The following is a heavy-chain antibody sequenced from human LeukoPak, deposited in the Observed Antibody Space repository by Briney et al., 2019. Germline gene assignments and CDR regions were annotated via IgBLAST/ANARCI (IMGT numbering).Heavy chain of an antibody. CDR2: IRYDGRNK. J-gene: IGHJ4*02. Sequence: GGSLRLSCAAAGLTFSNYGMHWVRQAPGKGLRWVAYIRYDGRNKYSADSVKGRFTIYRDNSKSTLYLQMNSLRPEDTAVYYCAKGGSNNWSFDNWGQGTLVTVSS. CDR1: GLTFSNYG. V-gene: IGHV3-30*02. CDR3: AKGGSNNWSFDN. D-gene: IGHD1-1*01.